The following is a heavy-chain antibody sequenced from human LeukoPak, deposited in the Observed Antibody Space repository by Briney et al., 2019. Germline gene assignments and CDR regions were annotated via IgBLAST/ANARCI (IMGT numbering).Heavy chain of an antibody. CDR2: ISGSGGST. CDR3: AXXXGAXPDY. J-gene: IGHJ4*02. CDR1: GFTFSSYA. V-gene: IGHV3-23*01. D-gene: IGHD1-26*01. Sequence: PGGSLRLSCAASGFTFSSYAMSWVRQAPGKGLEWVSAISGSGGSTYYADSVKGRFTISRDNSKNTLYLQMNSLRAGDRAVYYCAXXXGAXPDYWGQGTLVTVSS.